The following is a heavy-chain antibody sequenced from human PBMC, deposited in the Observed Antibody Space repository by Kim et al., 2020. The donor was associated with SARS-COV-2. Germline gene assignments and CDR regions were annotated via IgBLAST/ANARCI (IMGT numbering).Heavy chain of an antibody. CDR1: GGTFSSYA. CDR3: AILWRGERGYSGYDLDY. J-gene: IGHJ4*02. Sequence: SVKVSCKASGGTFSSYAINWVRQAPGQGLEWMGGIIPIFGTANYAQKVQGRVTITAGESTSTAYMELSSLRSEDTAVYYCAILWRGERGYSGYDLDYWGQGTLVTVSS. V-gene: IGHV1-69*13. D-gene: IGHD5-12*01. CDR2: IIPIFGTA.